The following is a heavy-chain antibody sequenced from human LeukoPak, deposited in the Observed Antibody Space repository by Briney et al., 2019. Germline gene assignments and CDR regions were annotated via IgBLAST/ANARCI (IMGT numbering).Heavy chain of an antibody. CDR3: ASRIATAGSVDY. Sequence: PGGSLRLSCAASGFTFSSYGMHWVRQAPGKGMEWVAVISYDGSNKYYADSVKGRFTISRDNSKNTQHLQINTLRAEDTAVYYCASRIATAGSVDYWGQGTRVTGSS. V-gene: IGHV3-30*03. D-gene: IGHD6-13*01. CDR2: ISYDGSNK. CDR1: GFTFSSYG. J-gene: IGHJ4*02.